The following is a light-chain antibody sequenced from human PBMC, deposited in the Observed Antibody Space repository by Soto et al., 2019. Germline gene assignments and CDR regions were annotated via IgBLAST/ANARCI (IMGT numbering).Light chain of an antibody. Sequence: EIVLTQSPGTLSLSPGESATLSFRASQSLTSSYLAWYQQRPGQAPSLLIYGASNRATGIPDRFSGSGSGTDFTLTISRLEPEDFAVYYCQQYGSSGTFGQGTKVDI. V-gene: IGKV3-20*01. CDR3: QQYGSSGT. J-gene: IGKJ1*01. CDR1: QSLTSSY. CDR2: GAS.